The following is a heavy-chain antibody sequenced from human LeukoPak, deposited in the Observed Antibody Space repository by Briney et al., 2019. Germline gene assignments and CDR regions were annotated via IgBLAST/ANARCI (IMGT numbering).Heavy chain of an antibody. Sequence: PSETLSLTCAVYGGSFSGYYWSWIRQPPGKGLEWIGEINHSGSTNYSPSLQSRVTISVDTSKNQFSLTLSSVTAADTAVYYCAREIYGSGSSYYYYYMDVWGKGTTVTVSS. CDR1: GGSFSGYY. J-gene: IGHJ6*03. D-gene: IGHD3-10*01. V-gene: IGHV4-34*01. CDR2: INHSGST. CDR3: AREIYGSGSSYYYYYMDV.